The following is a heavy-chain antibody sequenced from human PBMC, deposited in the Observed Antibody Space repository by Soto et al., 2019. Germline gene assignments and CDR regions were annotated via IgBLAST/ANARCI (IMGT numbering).Heavy chain of an antibody. CDR3: ATSHSGSYYLFHL. V-gene: IGHV1-2*04. Sequence: ASVKVSCKVSGYTLTELSMHWVRQAPGKGLEWMGWINPNSGGTNYAQKNQGWVTMTRDTSISTAYMELSRLRFDDTAVYYCATSHSGSYYLFHLWGQGTLVTVSS. CDR2: INPNSGGT. CDR1: GYTLTELS. J-gene: IGHJ1*01. D-gene: IGHD1-26*01.